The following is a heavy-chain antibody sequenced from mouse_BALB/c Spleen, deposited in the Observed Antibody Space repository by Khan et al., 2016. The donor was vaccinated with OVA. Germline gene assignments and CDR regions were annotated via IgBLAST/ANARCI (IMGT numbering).Heavy chain of an antibody. CDR2: ISYSGSA. J-gene: IGHJ1*01. CDR1: GYSITSDYA. Sequence: QLEESGPGLVKPSQSLSLTCTVTGYSITSDYAWNWIRQFPGNKLEWMGYISYSGSANYNPSLKSRISITRDTSENQFFLQLNSVTTEDSATYYCARRYYYGHGYFDVWGAGTTVTVSS. D-gene: IGHD1-1*01. CDR3: ARRYYYGHGYFDV. V-gene: IGHV3-2*02.